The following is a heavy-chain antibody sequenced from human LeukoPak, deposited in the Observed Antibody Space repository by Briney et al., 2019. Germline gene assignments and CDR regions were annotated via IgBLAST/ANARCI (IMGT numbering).Heavy chain of an antibody. CDR3: ARDRGIAVAGY. V-gene: IGHV3-48*01. CDR2: ISSSSSTI. Sequence: GGSLRLSCAASGFTFSSYWMSWVRQAPGKGLEWVSYISSSSSTIYYADSVKGRFTISRDNAKNSLYLQMNSLRAEDTAVYYCARDRGIAVAGYWGQGTLVTVSS. CDR1: GFTFSSYW. D-gene: IGHD6-19*01. J-gene: IGHJ4*02.